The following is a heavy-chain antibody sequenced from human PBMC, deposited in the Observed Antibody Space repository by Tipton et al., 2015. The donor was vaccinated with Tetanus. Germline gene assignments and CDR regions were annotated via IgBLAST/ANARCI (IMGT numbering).Heavy chain of an antibody. V-gene: IGHV3-21*01. CDR1: GFNFSTNS. CDR2: ISSTSRYI. D-gene: IGHD3-10*01. Sequence: SLRLSCVGSGFNFSTNSMNWVRQAPGKGLEWVSSISSTSRYIYYADSLKGRFTISRDNAKDSVHLLMESLRADDTAIYYCATGITFDYWGQGALVTVSS. CDR3: ATGITFDY. J-gene: IGHJ4*02.